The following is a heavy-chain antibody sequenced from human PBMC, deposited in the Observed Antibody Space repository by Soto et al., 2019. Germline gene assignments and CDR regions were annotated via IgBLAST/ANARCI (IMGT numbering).Heavy chain of an antibody. J-gene: IGHJ4*02. CDR1: GDSVSSNIAA. V-gene: IGHV6-1*01. CDR2: TKYRSKWYT. CDR3: AGGNFRY. Sequence: SQTLSLTCAISGDSVSSNIAAWNWVRQSPSRGLEWLGRTKYRSKWYTDYAQELRGRVTMTRNTSNTTAYMELTSLTSDDTGVYYCAGGNFRYWGQGTLVTVSS.